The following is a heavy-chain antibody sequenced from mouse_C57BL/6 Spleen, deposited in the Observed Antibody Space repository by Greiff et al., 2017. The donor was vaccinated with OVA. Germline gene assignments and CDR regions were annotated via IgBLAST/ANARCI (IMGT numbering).Heavy chain of an antibody. V-gene: IGHV1-26*01. CDR3: ARGGFYAVY. CDR2: INPNNGGT. J-gene: IGHJ2*01. Sequence: EVQLQQSGPELVKPGASVKISCKASGYTFTDYYMNWVKQSHGKSLEWIGDINPNNGGTSYNQKFKGKATLTVDKSSSTAYMELRSLTSEDSAVYYCARGGFYAVYWGQGTTLTVSS. CDR1: GYTFTDYY. D-gene: IGHD6-5*01.